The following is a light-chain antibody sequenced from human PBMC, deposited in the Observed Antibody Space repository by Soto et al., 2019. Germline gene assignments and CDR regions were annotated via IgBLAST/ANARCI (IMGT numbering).Light chain of an antibody. CDR1: QSVSSSY. V-gene: IGKV3-20*01. J-gene: IGKJ1*01. Sequence: EIVLTQSPGTLSLSPGERATLSCRVSQSVSSSYLAWYQQKPGQAPRLLIYGASSRATGIPDRFSGNGSGTDFTLAISRLEPEDFAVYYCQQYGSSRWTFGQGTKLDIK. CDR2: GAS. CDR3: QQYGSSRWT.